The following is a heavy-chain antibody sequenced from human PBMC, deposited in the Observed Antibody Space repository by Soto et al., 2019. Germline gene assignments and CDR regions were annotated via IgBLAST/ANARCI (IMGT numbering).Heavy chain of an antibody. CDR3: AKDISYYGSGSYSPNSHFDY. CDR2: MNPNTGNS. D-gene: IGHD3-10*01. Sequence: ASVKVSCKASGYTFTSYDIYWVRPATGQGLEWMGWMNPNTGNSGYAQKFQGRVTMTSDTSISTAHMELSSLRSEDTAVYYCAKDISYYGSGSYSPNSHFDYWGQGTLVTVSS. V-gene: IGHV1-8*01. CDR1: GYTFTSYD. J-gene: IGHJ4*02.